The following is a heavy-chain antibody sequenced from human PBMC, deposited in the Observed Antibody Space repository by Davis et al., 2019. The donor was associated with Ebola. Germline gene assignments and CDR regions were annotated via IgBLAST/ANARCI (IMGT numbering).Heavy chain of an antibody. CDR1: GYNFNDYY. J-gene: IGHJ4*02. Sequence: AASVKVSCKASGYNFNDYYMHWVRQAPGQGLEWMGRINPKSGGTNYAQKFLGRVTMTTDTSITTAFMELRSLTSDDTAVYYCARDRRLSTDYIGGSYPSDYWGQGTLVTVSS. CDR2: INPKSGGT. V-gene: IGHV1-2*02. D-gene: IGHD3-16*02. CDR3: ARDRRLSTDYIGGSYPSDY.